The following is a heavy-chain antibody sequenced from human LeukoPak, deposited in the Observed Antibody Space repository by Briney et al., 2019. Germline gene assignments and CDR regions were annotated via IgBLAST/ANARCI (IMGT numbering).Heavy chain of an antibody. J-gene: IGHJ4*02. CDR2: IYSGGST. V-gene: IGHV3-53*01. CDR3: AKMRVGGLRGGSFDY. Sequence: GGSLRLSCAASGFTVSSNYMSWARQAPGKGLEWVSVIYSGGSTYYADSVKGRFTISRDNSKNTLYLQMNSLRAEDTAVYYCAKMRVGGLRGGSFDYWGQGTLVTVSS. D-gene: IGHD3-16*01. CDR1: GFTVSSNY.